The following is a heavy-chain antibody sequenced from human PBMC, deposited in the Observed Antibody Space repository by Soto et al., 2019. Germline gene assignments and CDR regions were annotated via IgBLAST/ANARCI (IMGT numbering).Heavy chain of an antibody. CDR2: TYWDDDK. V-gene: IGHV2-5*02. CDR3: AHRVLRTVFGLVTTTAIYFDF. J-gene: IGHJ4*02. Sequence: QITLNETGPTQVKPRQTLTLTCTFSGFSLTTTGVGVGWIRQSPGKAPEWLALTYWDDDKRYCPSLKSRLTLTKDTSKNQVVLTMADLDPADTATYYCAHRVLRTVFGLVTTTAIYFDFWGQGTPVAVSS. D-gene: IGHD3-3*01. CDR1: GFSLTTTGVG.